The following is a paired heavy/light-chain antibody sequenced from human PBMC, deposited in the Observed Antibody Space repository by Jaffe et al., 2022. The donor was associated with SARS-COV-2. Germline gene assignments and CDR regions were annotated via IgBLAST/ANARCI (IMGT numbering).Heavy chain of an antibody. V-gene: IGHV1-3*01. CDR3: ARGPDSRGYNNWFDP. Sequence: QVQLVQSGAEVKKPGASVKVSCKVSGYTFTDYAIHWVRQAPGQRLEWMGWINVGSGDTRYSQKFQGRGTITRDTSASTAYMELNSLRSEDTAVYYCARGPDSRGYNNWFDPWGQGTLVIVS. D-gene: IGHD3-22*01. CDR2: INVGSGDT. CDR1: GYTFTDYA. J-gene: IGHJ5*02.
Light chain of an antibody. J-gene: IGKJ2*01. CDR3: QQYYTTPFT. CDR2: WAS. V-gene: IGKV4-1*01. CDR1: QSVFYSSNNKSY. Sequence: DVVMTQSPDSLAASLGERATINCKSSQSVFYSSNNKSYLAWYQQKPGQPPNLLIYWASIRKSGVPDRFSGSGSGTDFTLTISSLQAEDAAVYYCQQYYTTPFTFGQGTKVEIK.